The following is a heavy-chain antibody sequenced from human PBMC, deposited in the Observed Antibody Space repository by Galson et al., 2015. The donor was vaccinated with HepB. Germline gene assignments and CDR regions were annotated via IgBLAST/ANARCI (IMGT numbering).Heavy chain of an antibody. D-gene: IGHD7-27*01. J-gene: IGHJ3*02. CDR3: ARVGTPRAVDAFDI. Sequence: SLRLSCAASGFTFSTWTMNWVRQAPGKGLEWVSSIKSSGYRYYADSVKGRFTISRDNAKNSLYLEMDSLRSEDTAVYYCARVGTPRAVDAFDIWGQGTMVTVSS. CDR2: IKSSGYR. CDR1: GFTFSTWT. V-gene: IGHV3-21*04.